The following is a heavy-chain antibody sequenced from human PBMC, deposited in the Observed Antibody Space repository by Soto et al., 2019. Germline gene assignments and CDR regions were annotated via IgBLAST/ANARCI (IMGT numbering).Heavy chain of an antibody. J-gene: IGHJ5*02. Sequence: SETLSLTCTVSGGTISSYYWSLMRQPPGKGLEWIGYIYYSGSTNYNPSLKSRVTISVDTSKNQFSLKLSSVTAADTAVYYCATVGSAWYEGWFDPWGQGNRVTVSS. V-gene: IGHV4-59*01. CDR1: GGTISSYY. CDR2: IYYSGST. CDR3: ATVGSAWYEGWFDP. D-gene: IGHD6-19*01.